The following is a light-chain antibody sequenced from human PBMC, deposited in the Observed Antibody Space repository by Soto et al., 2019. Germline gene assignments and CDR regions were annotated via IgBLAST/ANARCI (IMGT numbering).Light chain of an antibody. CDR2: EGT. CDR1: SSDVGSYNL. Sequence: QSALTQPASVSGSPGQSITIPCTGTSSDVGSYNLVSWFQQLPGKVPKLIIYEGTKRPSGVSDRFSGSKSGYTASLTISGLQAEDAADYYCFSYAGNSVYVFGTGTKVTVL. V-gene: IGLV2-23*01. CDR3: FSYAGNSVYV. J-gene: IGLJ1*01.